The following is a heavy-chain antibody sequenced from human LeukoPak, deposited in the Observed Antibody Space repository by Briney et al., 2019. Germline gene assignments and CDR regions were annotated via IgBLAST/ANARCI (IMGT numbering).Heavy chain of an antibody. CDR3: AREAYGDYHFDS. D-gene: IGHD4-17*01. V-gene: IGHV4-4*07. J-gene: IGHJ4*02. CDR2: IYSSGGS. CDR1: GGSISTYF. Sequence: PSETLSLTCAVSGGSISTYFWSWIRQPARKGLEWIRRIYSSGGSNYNPSLKSRVTMSVDTSKSHFSLNLSSVTAADTAVYYCAREAYGDYHFDSWGLGTLVTVSS.